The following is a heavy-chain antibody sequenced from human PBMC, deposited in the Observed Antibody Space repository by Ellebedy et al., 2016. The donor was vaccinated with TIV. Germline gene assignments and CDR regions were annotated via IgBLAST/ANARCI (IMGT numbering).Heavy chain of an antibody. CDR1: GFAVSSHY. CDR2: IYSDGNT. V-gene: IGHV3-53*01. J-gene: IGHJ6*02. CDR3: SRAGEYCDFPQNCYAMDV. D-gene: IGHD2/OR15-2a*01. Sequence: PGGSLRLSCAASGFAVSSHYMTWVRQAPGRGLEWVSLIYSDGNTNYADSVRGRLTISSDSSKNTLDLQMNSLRAEDTALHYCSRAGEYCDFPQNCYAMDVWGQGTTVTVS.